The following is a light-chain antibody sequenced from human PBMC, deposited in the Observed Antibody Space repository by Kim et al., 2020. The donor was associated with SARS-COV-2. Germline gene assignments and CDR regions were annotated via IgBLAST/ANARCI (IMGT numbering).Light chain of an antibody. Sequence: VSPGQPASITSSGDKLWDKYACWYQQKPGQSPVLVIYQDSKRPSGIPERFSGSNSGNTATLTISGTQAMDEADYYCQAWDSSTAVFGTGTKVTVL. CDR3: QAWDSSTAV. CDR2: QDS. CDR1: KLWDKY. V-gene: IGLV3-1*01. J-gene: IGLJ1*01.